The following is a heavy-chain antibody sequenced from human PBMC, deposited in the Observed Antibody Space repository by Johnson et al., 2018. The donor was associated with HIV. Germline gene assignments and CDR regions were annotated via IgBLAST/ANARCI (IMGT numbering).Heavy chain of an antibody. Sequence: EVQVVESWGGLAQPGGSLRLSCAASGFTFSSYWMSWVRQAPGKGPERVANIKHDGSAKYYVDSVRARFTISRDNAKISLYLQKNSQRAEDTAVYSCARRLMIAARPPENAFDIWGQGTMVTVSS. D-gene: IGHD6-6*01. CDR1: GFTFSSYW. CDR3: ARRLMIAARPPENAFDI. J-gene: IGHJ3*02. CDR2: IKHDGSAK. V-gene: IGHV3-7*05.